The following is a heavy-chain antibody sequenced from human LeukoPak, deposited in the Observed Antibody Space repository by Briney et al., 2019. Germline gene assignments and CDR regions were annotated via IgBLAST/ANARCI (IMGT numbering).Heavy chain of an antibody. CDR3: VREGAVAGMIPLDY. D-gene: IGHD6-19*01. J-gene: IGHJ4*02. V-gene: IGHV4-38-2*02. CDR1: GYSISSGYY. Sequence: PSETLSLTCSVSGYSISSGYYWGWIRQSPGRGLEWIANMFHSGDTFYNPSLKSRVTISVDTSKNQFSLNLRSVTAADTAVYYCVREGAVAGMIPLDYWGQGTLVTVSS. CDR2: MFHSGDT.